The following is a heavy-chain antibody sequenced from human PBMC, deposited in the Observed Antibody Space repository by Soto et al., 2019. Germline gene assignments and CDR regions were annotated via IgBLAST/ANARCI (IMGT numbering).Heavy chain of an antibody. V-gene: IGHV3-11*05. Sequence: QVQLVESGGGLVKPGGSLRLSCAASGFTFSDYYMSWIRQAPGKGLEWVSYISSSSSYTNYADSVKGRFTISRDNAKNSRYLQMNSLRAGDTAVYYCAREVSGSYDRSNWFDPWGQGTLVTVSS. CDR3: AREVSGSYDRSNWFDP. D-gene: IGHD1-26*01. J-gene: IGHJ5*02. CDR1: GFTFSDYY. CDR2: ISSSSSYT.